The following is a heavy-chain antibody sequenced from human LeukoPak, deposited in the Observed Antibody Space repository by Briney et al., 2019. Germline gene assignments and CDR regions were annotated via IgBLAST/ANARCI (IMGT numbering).Heavy chain of an antibody. Sequence: GGSLRLSCAASGFTFSHYWMTWVRQAPGKGLEWVAQINQDGSEEYYMDAVKARFTISRDNAKNSVFLQMNSLRAEDTAVYYCVRDGGVSGYDLLDYWGQGTLVTVSS. CDR2: INQDGSEE. D-gene: IGHD5-12*01. J-gene: IGHJ4*02. CDR3: VRDGGVSGYDLLDY. CDR1: GFTFSHYW. V-gene: IGHV3-7*01.